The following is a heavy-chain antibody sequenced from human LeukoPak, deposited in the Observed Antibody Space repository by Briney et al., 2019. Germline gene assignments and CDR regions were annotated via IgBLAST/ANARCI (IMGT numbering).Heavy chain of an antibody. CDR1: GDSISSSRHS. D-gene: IGHD2-2*01. CDR3: VRIYCTSTSCYGDSYYGMDV. CDR2: ISYSGST. J-gene: IGHJ6*02. V-gene: IGHV4-39*01. Sequence: SETLSLTCTVSGDSISSSRHSWGWIRQPPGKGLEWIGSISYSGSTYCNPSLKTRVTMSVDTSENQFSLKLSSVTAADSTVYYCVRIYCTSTSCYGDSYYGMDVWGQGTTVTVSS.